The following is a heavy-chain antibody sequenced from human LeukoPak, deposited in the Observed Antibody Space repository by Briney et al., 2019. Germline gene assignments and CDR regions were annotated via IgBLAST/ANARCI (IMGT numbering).Heavy chain of an antibody. D-gene: IGHD3-9*01. J-gene: IGHJ4*02. CDR3: ASGYFVHTFDF. V-gene: IGHV4-34*01. CDR1: GGSFSGYY. Sequence: PSETLSLTCAVYGGSFSGYYWSWIRQPPGKGLEWIGSIYFSGNTYYNPSLKTRVTISIDTSKNQFSLKLTSVTAADTAIFYCASGYFVHTFDFRGQGTLGAVSS. CDR2: IYFSGNT.